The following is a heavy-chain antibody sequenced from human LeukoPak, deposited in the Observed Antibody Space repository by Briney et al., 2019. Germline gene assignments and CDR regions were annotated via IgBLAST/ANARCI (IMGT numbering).Heavy chain of an antibody. Sequence: ASVKVSCKASGYTFTSYYMHWVRQAPGQGLEWMGIINPSGGSTSYAQKFQGRVTMTTDIPTSTAYMELRSLRSDDTAVYYCAREVATITVAAAGGIDYWGQGTLVTVSS. D-gene: IGHD5-12*01. J-gene: IGHJ4*02. V-gene: IGHV1-46*01. CDR2: INPSGGST. CDR3: AREVATITVAAAGGIDY. CDR1: GYTFTSYY.